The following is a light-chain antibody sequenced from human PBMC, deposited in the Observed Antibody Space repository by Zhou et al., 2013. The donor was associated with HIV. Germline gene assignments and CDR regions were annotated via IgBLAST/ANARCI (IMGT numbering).Light chain of an antibody. CDR2: DAS. CDR3: QQRSNWPS. CDR1: QSVSNY. V-gene: IGKV3-11*01. Sequence: EVVLTQSPTTLSLSPGERATLSCRASQSVSNYLAWYQQKPGQAPRLLIYDASDRATGIPARFSGSGSETDFTLTISSLEPEDFGVYYCQQRSNWPSFGPGTKWISN. J-gene: IGKJ3*01.